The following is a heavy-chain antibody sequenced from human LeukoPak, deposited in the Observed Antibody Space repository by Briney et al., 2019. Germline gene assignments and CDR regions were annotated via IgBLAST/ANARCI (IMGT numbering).Heavy chain of an antibody. Sequence: SGGSLRLSCAASGXTFSSYGMHWVRQAPGKGLEWVAGISYDGRDKYYADSVKGRFAISRDNSKNTLNLQMNSLRAEDTAVYYCAKPRGGDSWAFDVWGQGTMVTVSS. V-gene: IGHV3-30*18. CDR2: ISYDGRDK. CDR1: GXTFSSYG. CDR3: AKPRGGDSWAFDV. J-gene: IGHJ3*01. D-gene: IGHD2-21*02.